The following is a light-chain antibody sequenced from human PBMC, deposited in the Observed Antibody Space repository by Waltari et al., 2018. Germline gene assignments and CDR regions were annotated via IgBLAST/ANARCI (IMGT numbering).Light chain of an antibody. CDR3: AAWDDNLKGL. CDR2: NNN. V-gene: IGLV1-44*01. CDR1: TSNIGSNG. J-gene: IGLJ3*02. Sequence: QSVLTQPASASATPGQSVTISCSGSTSNIGSNGVNWYQQVPGTAPKLLIHNNNQRPSGVPDRFSGSKSGTSASLAISGLQSEDEAVYYCAAWDDNLKGLFGGGTRLTVL.